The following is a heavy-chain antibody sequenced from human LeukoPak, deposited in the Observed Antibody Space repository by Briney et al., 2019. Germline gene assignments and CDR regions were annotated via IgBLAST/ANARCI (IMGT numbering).Heavy chain of an antibody. CDR2: IRYDRLST. CDR1: GFTFNKYG. CDR3: AKPGRSYCGGDCFSESLPYYFDS. J-gene: IGHJ4*02. D-gene: IGHD2-21*01. Sequence: PGGSLRLSCAASGFTFNKYGMHWIRQAPGKGLEWVAFIRYDRLSTYYADSVRGRFTISRDSSKNTLYLQVNSLRTEDTAVYYCAKPGRSYCGGDCFSESLPYYFDSWGQGTLVTVSS. V-gene: IGHV3-30*02.